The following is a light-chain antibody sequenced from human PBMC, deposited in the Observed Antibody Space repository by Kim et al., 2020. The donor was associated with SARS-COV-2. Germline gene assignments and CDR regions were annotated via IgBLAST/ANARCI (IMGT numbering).Light chain of an antibody. CDR3: QLTYISPFA. V-gene: IGKV1-39*01. CDR2: AAS. CDR1: QNINSH. J-gene: IGKJ3*01. Sequence: DIQMTQSPSSLSASVGDRVTITCRTSQNINSHLNWYHQKPGRAPKLLIYAASTLQGGVPSRFSGSGSETDFTLTISSLQPEYFATYFCQLTYISPFAFGPGTKVDI.